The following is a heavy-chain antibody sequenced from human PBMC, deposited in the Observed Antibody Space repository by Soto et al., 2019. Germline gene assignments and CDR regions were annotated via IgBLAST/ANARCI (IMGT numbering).Heavy chain of an antibody. V-gene: IGHV4-59*08. Sequence: SETLSLTCTVSGGSISSYYWSWIRQPPGKGLEWIGYIYYSGSTNYNPSLKSRVTISVDTSKNQFSLKLSSVTAADTAVYYCARHAGTQLWLNWFDPWGQGTLVTVSS. J-gene: IGHJ5*02. CDR3: ARHAGTQLWLNWFDP. D-gene: IGHD5-18*01. CDR1: GGSISSYY. CDR2: IYYSGST.